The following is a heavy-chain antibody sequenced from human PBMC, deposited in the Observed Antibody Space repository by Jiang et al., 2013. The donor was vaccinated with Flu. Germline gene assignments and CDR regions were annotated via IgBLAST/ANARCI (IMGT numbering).Heavy chain of an antibody. J-gene: IGHJ3*02. V-gene: IGHV4-30-4*08. Sequence: LVKPSQTLSLTCTVSGASISSGDYFWSWIRQAPGQGLEWVGHVYCGDKTYYSPSLESRLIISLDTSKNQFSLRLNSVTAADTAVYYCAAATSVTMWAFAIWGQGTVVNASS. CDR3: AAATSVTMWAFAI. CDR2: VYCGDKT. CDR1: GASISSGDYF. D-gene: IGHD3-10*02.